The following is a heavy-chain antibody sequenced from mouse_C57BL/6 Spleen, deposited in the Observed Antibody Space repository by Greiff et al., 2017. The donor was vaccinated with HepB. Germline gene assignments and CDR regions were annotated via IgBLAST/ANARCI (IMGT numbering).Heavy chain of an antibody. CDR3: ARIYYDYPWFAY. J-gene: IGHJ3*01. Sequence: EVQRVESGGGLVKPGGSLKLSCAASGFTFSSYTMSWVRQTPEKRLEWVATISGGGGNTYYPDSVKGRFTISRDNAKNTLYLQMSSLRSEDTALYYCARIYYDYPWFAYWGQGTLVTVSA. CDR1: GFTFSSYT. D-gene: IGHD2-4*01. V-gene: IGHV5-9*01. CDR2: ISGGGGNT.